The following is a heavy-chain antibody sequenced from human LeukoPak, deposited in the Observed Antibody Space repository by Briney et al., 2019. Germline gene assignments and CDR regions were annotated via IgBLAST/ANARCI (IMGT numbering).Heavy chain of an antibody. CDR2: VTYDGSGK. V-gene: IGHV3-30*18. CDR3: AKDANLKKFSGMDV. Sequence: GGSLRLSCAASGFTFTGYGIHWVRQAPGKGLEWVAVVTYDGSGKWYADAVKGRFTISRDNSKNTLYLQMNSLRTEDTAVYYCAKDANLKKFSGMDVWGQGTTVTVSS. J-gene: IGHJ6*02. CDR1: GFTFTGYG.